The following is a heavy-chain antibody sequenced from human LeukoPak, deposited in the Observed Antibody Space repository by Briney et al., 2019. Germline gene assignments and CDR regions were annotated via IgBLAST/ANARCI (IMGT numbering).Heavy chain of an antibody. Sequence: GALRLSCAASGFTLSSYDMTWVRQTPGKGLEWVSLISRSGGTTYYADSVKGRFTISRDNSKNTLYLQMNSLRAEDTAEYYCAKRGGTESFYYYYYMDVWGKGTTVTVSS. J-gene: IGHJ6*03. CDR3: AKRGGTESFYYYYYMDV. CDR2: ISRSGGTT. CDR1: GFTLSSYD. V-gene: IGHV3-23*01. D-gene: IGHD2-15*01.